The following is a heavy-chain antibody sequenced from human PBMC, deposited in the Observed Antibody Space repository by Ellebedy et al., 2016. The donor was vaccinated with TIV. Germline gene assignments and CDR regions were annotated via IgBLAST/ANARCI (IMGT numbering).Heavy chain of an antibody. J-gene: IGHJ4*02. CDR3: ARSWRFGEAEYY. Sequence: PGGSLRLSCVGSGFIFGSYNMNWVRQAPGKGLEWVSSISSTGGYIYYADSVKGRFTISRDNAKNSRFLQMNSLRAEETAVYYGARSWRFGEAEYYWGQGTLVTASS. CDR2: ISSTGGYI. CDR1: GFIFGSYN. V-gene: IGHV3-21*01. D-gene: IGHD3-10*01.